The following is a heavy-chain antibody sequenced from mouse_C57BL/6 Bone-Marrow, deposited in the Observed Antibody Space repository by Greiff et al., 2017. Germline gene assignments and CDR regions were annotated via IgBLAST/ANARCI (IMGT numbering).Heavy chain of an antibody. J-gene: IGHJ3*01. D-gene: IGHD4-1*02. Sequence: QVQLQQPGAELVRPGTSVKLSCKASGYTFTSDWMHWVKQRPGQGLEWIGVIEPSDSYTNYNQEFKGKATLTVATSSSTAYMQLSSLTSEDCAVDYCARWPTGTWFAYWGQGTLVTVSA. V-gene: IGHV1-59*01. CDR1: GYTFTSDW. CDR2: IEPSDSYT. CDR3: ARWPTGTWFAY.